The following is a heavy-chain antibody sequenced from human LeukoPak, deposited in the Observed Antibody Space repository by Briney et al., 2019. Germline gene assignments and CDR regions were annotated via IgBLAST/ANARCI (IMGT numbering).Heavy chain of an antibody. V-gene: IGHV3-23*01. Sequence: GGSLRLSCAASGFTFNTYAMTWVRPAPGKGLEWVSCISGKTGTTYYADSVKGRFIISRDSSKTTLYLQMNSLRAEDTAVYYCAKINSRDGYDYDSFDYWGQGTLVTVSS. D-gene: IGHD5-24*01. CDR1: GFTFNTYA. J-gene: IGHJ4*02. CDR3: AKINSRDGYDYDSFDY. CDR2: ISGKTGTT.